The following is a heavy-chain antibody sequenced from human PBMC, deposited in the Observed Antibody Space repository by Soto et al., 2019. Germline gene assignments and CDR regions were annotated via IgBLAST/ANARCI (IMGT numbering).Heavy chain of an antibody. Sequence: QVQLVQSGAEVKKPGASVKVSCKASGYTFTGYYMHWVRQAPGQGLEWMGWINPNSGGTNYAQKFQGWVTMTXXTXIXXAYMELSRLRSDDTAVYYCARGIVGATVWVHWFDPWGQGTLVTVSS. CDR3: ARGIVGATVWVHWFDP. V-gene: IGHV1-2*04. CDR1: GYTFTGYY. J-gene: IGHJ5*02. CDR2: INPNSGGT. D-gene: IGHD1-26*01.